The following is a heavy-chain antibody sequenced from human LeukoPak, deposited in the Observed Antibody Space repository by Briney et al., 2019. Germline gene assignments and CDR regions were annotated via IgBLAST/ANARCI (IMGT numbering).Heavy chain of an antibody. D-gene: IGHD1-1*01. CDR3: ARDRVQANPRRGYYYYYGTDV. CDR1: GVSVSSGSYY. V-gene: IGHV4-61*01. CDR2: IYYSGST. Sequence: PSEILSLTCTVSGVSVSSGSYYWSWIRQPPGKGLEWIGYIYYSGSTNYNPSLKSRVTISVDTSKNQFSLKLSSVTAADTAVYYCARDRVQANPRRGYYYYYGTDVWGQGTTVTVSS. J-gene: IGHJ6*02.